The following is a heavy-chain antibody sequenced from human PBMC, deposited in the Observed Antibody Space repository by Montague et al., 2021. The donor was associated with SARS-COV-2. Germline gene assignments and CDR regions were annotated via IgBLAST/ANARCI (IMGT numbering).Heavy chain of an antibody. J-gene: IGHJ5*02. CDR3: ARATRSIGVLNWFDT. Sequence: TLSLTCTVSGGSISSGGYYWSWIRQHPGKGLEWIGYIYYSGSTYYNPSLKSRVTISVDTSKNQFSLKLSSVTAADTAVYYCARATRSIGVLNWFDTWGQGTLVTVSS. CDR2: IYYSGST. D-gene: IGHD3-22*01. V-gene: IGHV4-31*03. CDR1: GGSISSGGYY.